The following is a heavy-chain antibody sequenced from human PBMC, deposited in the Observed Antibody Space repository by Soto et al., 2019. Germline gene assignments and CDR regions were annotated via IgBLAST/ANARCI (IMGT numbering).Heavy chain of an antibody. J-gene: IGHJ6*02. D-gene: IGHD2-2*01. CDR3: ARDLSKYCSSTSCSTYYYGMDV. CDR2: INPSGGST. V-gene: IGHV1-46*01. Sequence: GASVKVSCKASGYTFTSYYMHWVRQAPGQGLEWMGIINPSGGSTSYAQKFQGRVTMTRDTSTSTVYMELSSLRSEDTAVYYCARDLSKYCSSTSCSTYYYGMDVWGQGTTVTVSS. CDR1: GYTFTSYY.